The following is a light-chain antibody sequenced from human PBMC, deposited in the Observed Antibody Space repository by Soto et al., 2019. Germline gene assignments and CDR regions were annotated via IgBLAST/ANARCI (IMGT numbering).Light chain of an antibody. Sequence: VVLTQFPGTLSLSPGETATLSCGASQRVSNNFLGWYQQKPGLPPRLLIYDATSRANGIPERFSGRGSGTHFNLTISRLEPEDFAVYYCQQYCSTPWTFGRGTKVEMK. CDR1: QRVSNNF. J-gene: IGKJ1*01. V-gene: IGKV3D-20*01. CDR3: QQYCSTPWT. CDR2: DAT.